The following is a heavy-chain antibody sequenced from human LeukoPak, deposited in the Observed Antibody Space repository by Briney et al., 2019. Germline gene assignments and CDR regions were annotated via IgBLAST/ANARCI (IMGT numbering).Heavy chain of an antibody. Sequence: GGSLRLSCAASGFTFSSYGMHWVRQAPGKGLEWVAVISYDGSNKYYADSVKGRFTISRDNSKNTLYLQMNSLRAEDTAVYYCASRGIAVAGTLDYWGQGTLVTVSS. J-gene: IGHJ4*02. CDR1: GFTFSSYG. D-gene: IGHD6-19*01. CDR2: ISYDGSNK. CDR3: ASRGIAVAGTLDY. V-gene: IGHV3-30*03.